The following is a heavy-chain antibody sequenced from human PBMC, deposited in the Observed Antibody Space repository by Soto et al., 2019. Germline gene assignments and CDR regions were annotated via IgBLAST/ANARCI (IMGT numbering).Heavy chain of an antibody. Sequence: QVQLQESGPGLVKPSQTLSLTCTVSGGSISRGDYYWSWIRQPPGKALEWIGYILYSGTTNYNTSLERRLTISVDTSNNQFSLKLTSVNAADTAVYYWARKGALGYWGRGTLVTVS. CDR2: ILYSGTT. CDR3: ARKGALGY. J-gene: IGHJ4*02. CDR1: GGSISRGDYY. V-gene: IGHV4-30-4*01.